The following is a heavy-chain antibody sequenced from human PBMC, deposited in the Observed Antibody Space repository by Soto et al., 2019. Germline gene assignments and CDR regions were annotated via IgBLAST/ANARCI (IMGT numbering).Heavy chain of an antibody. CDR3: ARKDSSSAFDY. J-gene: IGHJ4*02. CDR1: GYSFTTYW. Sequence: GESLKISCKGSGYSFTTYWIGWVRQMPGKGLEWMGIIYPGDSDTIYSPSFQGQVTISADKYISTAYLQWSSLKASDTAMYYCARKDSSSAFDYWGQGTLVTVSS. D-gene: IGHD3-22*01. CDR2: IYPGDSDT. V-gene: IGHV5-51*01.